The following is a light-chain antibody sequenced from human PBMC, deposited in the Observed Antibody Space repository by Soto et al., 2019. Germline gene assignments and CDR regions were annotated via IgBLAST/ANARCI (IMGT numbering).Light chain of an antibody. CDR3: CSFTDTYTFV. CDR1: SSDVGVYNF. V-gene: IGLV2-11*01. J-gene: IGLJ2*01. Sequence: QSALTQPLSVSGSPGQSVSISCTGSSSDVGVYNFVSWFQQRPGKAPKLIIYDITKRPSGVPDRLSGSKSGNTASLTISGLQAEDDAVYYCCSFTDTYTFVFGGGTKLTVL. CDR2: DIT.